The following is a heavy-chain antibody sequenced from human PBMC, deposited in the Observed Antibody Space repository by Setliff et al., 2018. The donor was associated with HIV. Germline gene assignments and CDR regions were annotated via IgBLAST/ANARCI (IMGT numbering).Heavy chain of an antibody. CDR3: ARARTNWVSFDYYYYMDV. CDR2: ICYSGST. Sequence: SETLSLTCTVSGGSISSSSYYWGWIRQPPGKGLEWIGSICYSGSTCYNPSLRSRLTISVDKSKNQFSLKLNSVTAADTAVYYCARARTNWVSFDYYYYMDVWGKGTTVTVS. D-gene: IGHD1-1*01. J-gene: IGHJ6*03. CDR1: GGSISSSSYY. V-gene: IGHV4-39*07.